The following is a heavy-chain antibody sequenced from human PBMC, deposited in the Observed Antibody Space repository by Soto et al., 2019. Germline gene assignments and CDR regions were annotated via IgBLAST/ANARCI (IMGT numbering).Heavy chain of an antibody. D-gene: IGHD3-22*01. CDR1: GFTFSSYA. CDR2: ISGSGEST. CDR3: AKYSSYWDEDY. J-gene: IGHJ4*02. Sequence: EVQLLESGGGLVQPGGSLRLSCAASGFTFSSYAMTWVRQAPGEGLQWVSSISGSGESTFHADSVKGRFPISRDNSKNTLTLQMNSLRAEDTAIYYCAKYSSYWDEDYWGQGTLVTVSS. V-gene: IGHV3-23*01.